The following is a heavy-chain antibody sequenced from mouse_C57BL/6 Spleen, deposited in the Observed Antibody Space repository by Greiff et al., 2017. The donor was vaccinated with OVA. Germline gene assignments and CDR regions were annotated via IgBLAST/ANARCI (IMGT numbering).Heavy chain of an antibody. CDR3: AREAAHANPFFDY. V-gene: IGHV1-64*01. D-gene: IGHD6-1*01. J-gene: IGHJ2*01. CDR2: IHPNSGST. CDR1: GYTFTSYW. Sequence: VQLQQPGAELVKPGASVKLSCKASGYTFTSYWMHWVKQRPGQGLEWIGMIHPNSGSTNYNEKFKSKATLTVDKSSSTAYMQLSSLTSEDAAVYYCAREAAHANPFFDYWGKGITLT.